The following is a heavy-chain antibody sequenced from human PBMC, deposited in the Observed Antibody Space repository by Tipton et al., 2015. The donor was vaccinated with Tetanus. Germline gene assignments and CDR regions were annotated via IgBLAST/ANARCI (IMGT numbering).Heavy chain of an antibody. CDR2: MYSGGDT. CDR1: RIRLSDYA. Sequence: SLRLSCAASRIRLSDYAMGWVRQAPGKGLEWVSVMYSGGDTYYVDSVKGRFSISRDNAKNTLYLQMNSLRVEDTAVYYCARDGGSSGWLAYWGQGTLVTVSS. J-gene: IGHJ4*02. V-gene: IGHV3-53*01. D-gene: IGHD6-19*01. CDR3: ARDGGSSGWLAY.